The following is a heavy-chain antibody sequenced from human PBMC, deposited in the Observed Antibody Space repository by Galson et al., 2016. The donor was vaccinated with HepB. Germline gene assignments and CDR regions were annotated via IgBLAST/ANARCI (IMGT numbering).Heavy chain of an antibody. CDR1: GFSFSNYD. J-gene: IGHJ3*02. CDR3: ARDARKTLQDAFDI. CDR2: IYPAGDT. V-gene: IGHV3-13*01. Sequence: SLRLSCAASGFSFSNYDMYWVRQAPGKGLEWVSSIYPAGDTYYEDSVEGRFTISRDNAKNSLYLQMNSLRAEDTAVYYCARDARKTLQDAFDIWGQGTMVTVSS.